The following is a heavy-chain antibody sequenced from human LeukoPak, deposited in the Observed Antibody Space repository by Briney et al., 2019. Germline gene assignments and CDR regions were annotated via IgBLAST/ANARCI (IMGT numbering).Heavy chain of an antibody. CDR2: ISSSGTTI. J-gene: IGHJ4*02. CDR3: ASLRGVNR. V-gene: IGHV3-11*01. CDR1: GFTFSDYY. D-gene: IGHD3-10*01. Sequence: GGSLRLSCAASGFTFSDYYMSWIRQPPGKGLEWVSYISSSGTTIYYADSVRGRFTVSRDNAKNSLYLQMDNLSAEDTAVYYCASLRGVNRWGQGTLVTVSS.